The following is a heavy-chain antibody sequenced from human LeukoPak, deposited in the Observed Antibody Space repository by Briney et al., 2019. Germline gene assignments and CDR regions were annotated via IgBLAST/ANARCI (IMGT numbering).Heavy chain of an antibody. V-gene: IGHV4-59*01. Sequence: SETLSLTCTVSGGSISSYYWGWIRQPPGKGLEWIGYIYYNGGTNYNPSLKSRVTISVGTSKNQFSLKLSSVTAADTAVYYCARTTPTGFWSGYPNWFDPWGQGTLVTVSS. CDR1: GGSISSYY. D-gene: IGHD3-3*01. CDR2: IYYNGGT. J-gene: IGHJ5*02. CDR3: ARTTPTGFWSGYPNWFDP.